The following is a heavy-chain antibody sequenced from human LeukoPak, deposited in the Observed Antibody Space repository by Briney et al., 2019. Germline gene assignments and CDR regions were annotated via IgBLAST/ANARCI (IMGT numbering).Heavy chain of an antibody. D-gene: IGHD3-10*01. CDR3: AKDEGYYYGSGSNIDY. CDR2: IGTSSTTI. V-gene: IGHV3-48*01. J-gene: IGHJ4*02. CDR1: GFTFSSYT. Sequence: PGGSLRLSCAASGFTFSSYTMNWVRQPPGKGLEWVSNIGTSSTTIYYADSVKGRFTISRDNAKNSLYLQMNSLRAEDTAVYYCAKDEGYYYGSGSNIDYWGQGTLVTVSS.